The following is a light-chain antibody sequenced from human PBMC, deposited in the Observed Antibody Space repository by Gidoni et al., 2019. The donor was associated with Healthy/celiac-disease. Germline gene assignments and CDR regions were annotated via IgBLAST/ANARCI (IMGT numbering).Light chain of an antibody. V-gene: IGKV1-5*03. J-gene: IGKJ1*01. CDR2: KAS. CDR1: RNIGNW. CDR3: QRHNTYWT. Sequence: IQMTQSPSALSLSVGDTVTITCRASRNIGNWLAWYQQKPGKAPKLLVYKASVLQTGVPLRFSGTGYGTEFTLTINSLQPDDFATYYCQRHNTYWTFGLGTKVEMK.